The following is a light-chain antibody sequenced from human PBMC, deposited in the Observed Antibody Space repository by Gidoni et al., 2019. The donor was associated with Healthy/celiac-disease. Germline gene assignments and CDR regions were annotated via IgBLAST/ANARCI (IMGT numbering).Light chain of an antibody. J-gene: IGLJ3*02. CDR2: DVS. CDR3: SSYASSTTLGV. CDR1: SNDVGGYSY. Sequence: QSALPQPASVSGSPGQSITISCTGSSNDVGGYSYVSWYQQVPGKAPQLMIYDVSNRPSGVSDRFSGSKSGNTASLTISGLQAEDEAYYYCSSYASSTTLGVFGGGTKLTVL. V-gene: IGLV2-14*01.